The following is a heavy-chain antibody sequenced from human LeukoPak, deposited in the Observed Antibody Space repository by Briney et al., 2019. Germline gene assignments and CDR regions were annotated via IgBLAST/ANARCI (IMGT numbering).Heavy chain of an antibody. J-gene: IGHJ6*03. D-gene: IGHD1-26*01. CDR1: GFIFSSYA. V-gene: IGHV3-23*01. CDR3: AKGRGWEASYYYYYMDV. Sequence: GGSVRLSCAASGFIFSSYAVSWARQAPGKGLEWVSSIIGGGGSTYYADSVKGRFTISRDNSKNTLYLQMNSLRAEDTAVYYCAKGRGWEASYYYYYMDVWGKGTTVTISS. CDR2: IIGGGGST.